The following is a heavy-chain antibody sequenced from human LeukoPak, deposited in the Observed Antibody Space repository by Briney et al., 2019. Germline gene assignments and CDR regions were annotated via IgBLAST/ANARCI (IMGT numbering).Heavy chain of an antibody. D-gene: IGHD3-16*02. CDR2: IKSKTDGATT. Sequence: GGSLRLPCAASGFTFSNAWMSWVRQAPGKGLEWVGRIKSKTDGATTDYAAPVKGRFAISRDDSRSTIYLQMNSLKTEDTAVYYCTALVPNYDYVWGSYRYNEKWGQGTLVTVSS. V-gene: IGHV3-15*01. CDR3: TALVPNYDYVWGSYRYNEK. J-gene: IGHJ4*02. CDR1: GFTFSNAW.